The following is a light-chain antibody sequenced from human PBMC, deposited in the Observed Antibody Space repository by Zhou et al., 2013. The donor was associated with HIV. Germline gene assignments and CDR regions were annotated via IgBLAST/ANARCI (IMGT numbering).Light chain of an antibody. Sequence: EIVLTQSPDTLSLSTGERATLSCRASQSLDSRYIAWYQQKPGQAPRLLIYGASTRAPGVPARFSGSGSGTEFTLSISSLEPEDFAVYYCQYYGSSPLTFGGGTKVEIK. V-gene: IGKV3-20*01. CDR2: GAS. CDR1: QSLDSRY. CDR3: QYYGSSPLT. J-gene: IGKJ4*01.